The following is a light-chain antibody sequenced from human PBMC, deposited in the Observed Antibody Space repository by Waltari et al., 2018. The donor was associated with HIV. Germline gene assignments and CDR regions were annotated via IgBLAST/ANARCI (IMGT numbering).Light chain of an antibody. Sequence: QSVLPQPPSVSEAPGQRATIPCSARRSNFGTNAVTWYQQLPGKAPKLLIYYDDRLPSGVSDRCSGSKSGTSVSLAISGLQSEDEADYYCSTWDDSLNGWVFGGGTKLTVL. J-gene: IGLJ3*02. CDR2: YDD. CDR3: STWDDSLNGWV. V-gene: IGLV1-36*01. CDR1: RSNFGTNA.